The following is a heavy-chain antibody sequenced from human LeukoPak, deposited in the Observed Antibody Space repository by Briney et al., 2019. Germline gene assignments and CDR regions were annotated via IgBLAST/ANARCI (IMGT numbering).Heavy chain of an antibody. Sequence: SVKVSFKAFGGSFSSEAISWVRQAPGQGLEWMGGIIPIFGTANYAQKFQGRVTITTDESTSTAYMEVSSLRSEDTAVYYCGRKAGDCGGGSCYSIDYWGQGTLITVSS. V-gene: IGHV1-69*05. CDR3: GRKAGDCGGGSCYSIDY. CDR2: IIPIFGTA. CDR1: GGSFSSEA. D-gene: IGHD2-15*01. J-gene: IGHJ4*02.